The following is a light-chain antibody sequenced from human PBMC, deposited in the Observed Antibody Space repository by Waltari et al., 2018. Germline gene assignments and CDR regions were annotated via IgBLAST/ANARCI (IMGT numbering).Light chain of an antibody. CDR1: QSVNNN. CDR2: GAS. Sequence: TQSPATLSLSPGERATLSCRASQSVNNNLAWYQQKPGQAPRLLIYGASSRATGIPDRFSGSGSGTEFTLFISSLEPEDFAVYYCQSYNTSPWTFGQGTKVEIK. CDR3: QSYNTSPWT. V-gene: IGKV3D-15*01. J-gene: IGKJ1*01.